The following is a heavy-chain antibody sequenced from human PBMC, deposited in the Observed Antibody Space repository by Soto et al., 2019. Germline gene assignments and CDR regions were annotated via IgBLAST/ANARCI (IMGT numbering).Heavy chain of an antibody. J-gene: IGHJ4*02. Sequence: PSETLSLTCAVFGGSFSGYYWSWIRQPPGKGLEWIGEINHRGTTSYNPSLKSRVTISVDPSKNQFSLMLTAVTAADTAVYYCARTHSGSYYSVFNYWGRGSLVTVSS. CDR2: INHRGTT. CDR3: ARTHSGSYYSVFNY. V-gene: IGHV4-34*01. D-gene: IGHD1-26*01. CDR1: GGSFSGYY.